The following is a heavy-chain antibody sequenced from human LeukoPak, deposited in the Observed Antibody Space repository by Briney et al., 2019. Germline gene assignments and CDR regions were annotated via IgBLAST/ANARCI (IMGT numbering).Heavy chain of an antibody. D-gene: IGHD2-15*01. CDR1: GSSISSSTW. V-gene: IGHV4-4*02. CDR2: IYHSGST. CDR3: AKGGLAEYFQF. Sequence: SGTLSLTCAVSGSSISSSTWWSWVRQPPGKGLEWIGEIYHSGSTNYNPSLKSRATISVDKSKNQFSLKLSSVTAADTAVYYCAKGGLAEYFQFWGQGTLVTVSS. J-gene: IGHJ1*01.